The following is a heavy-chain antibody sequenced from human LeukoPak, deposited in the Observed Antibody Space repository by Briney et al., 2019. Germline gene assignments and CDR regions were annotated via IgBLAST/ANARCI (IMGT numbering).Heavy chain of an antibody. CDR2: IYHSGST. CDR1: GGSISSGGYY. D-gene: IGHD2-15*01. V-gene: IGHV4-30-2*03. J-gene: IGHJ4*02. Sequence: PSQTLSLTCTVSGGSISSGGYYWSWIRQPPGKGLEWIGYIYHSGSTYYNPSLKSRVTISVDTSKNQFSLKLSSVTAADTAVYYCARPTLHQGLLFDYWGQGTLVTVSS. CDR3: ARPTLHQGLLFDY.